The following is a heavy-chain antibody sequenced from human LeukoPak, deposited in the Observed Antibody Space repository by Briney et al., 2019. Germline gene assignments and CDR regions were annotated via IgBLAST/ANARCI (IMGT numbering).Heavy chain of an antibody. Sequence: ASVKVSCKATEYTFTGYYIHWVRQAPGQGLAWMGWINPNSGGTNYTQKFQGRVTMTRDTSISTAYMELTRLRFDDTAVYYCAREICSSTICYRGRLGDAFDIWGQGTMVTVSS. CDR2: INPNSGGT. CDR1: EYTFTGYY. D-gene: IGHD2-2*01. J-gene: IGHJ3*02. V-gene: IGHV1-2*02. CDR3: AREICSSTICYRGRLGDAFDI.